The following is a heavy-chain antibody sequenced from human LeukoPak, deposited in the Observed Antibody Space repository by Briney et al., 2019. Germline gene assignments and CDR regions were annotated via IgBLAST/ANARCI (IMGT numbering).Heavy chain of an antibody. CDR2: IYSSGSI. CDR1: GGSISSFY. Sequence: KPSETLSLTCTVSGGSISSFYWSWIRRPAGKGLEWIGRIYSSGSINYNPSLNSRVTMSVDTSKNQFSLKLSSVTAADTAVYYCARRNWNYWYFDLWGRGTLVTVSS. CDR3: ARRNWNYWYFDL. V-gene: IGHV4-4*07. D-gene: IGHD1-20*01. J-gene: IGHJ2*01.